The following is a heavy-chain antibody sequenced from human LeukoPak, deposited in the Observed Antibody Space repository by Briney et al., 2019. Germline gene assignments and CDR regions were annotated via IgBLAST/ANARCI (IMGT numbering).Heavy chain of an antibody. V-gene: IGHV4-59*01. CDR1: GGAINGYY. CDR3: ARVADSSSWSYYFDN. J-gene: IGHJ4*02. Sequence: SETLSLTCTVSGGAINGYYWSWIRQPPGKELEWIGYIHYTGSINYNPSLDSRVRISVDRSKNQFSLNLRSVTAADTAIYYCARVADSSSWSYYFDNWGQGTLITVSS. D-gene: IGHD6-13*01. CDR2: IHYTGSI.